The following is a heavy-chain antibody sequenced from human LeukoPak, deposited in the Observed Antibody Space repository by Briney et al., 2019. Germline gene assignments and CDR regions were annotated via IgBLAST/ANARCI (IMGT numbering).Heavy chain of an antibody. CDR2: ISTTVAA. CDR3: VRSSSITIFGGITWFDP. J-gene: IGHJ5*02. V-gene: IGHV4-4*07. CDR1: RGAISSYY. Sequence: SQTLSPTCTVSRGAISSYYWSWIVQSAGNGLKSIGGISTTVAAGDNPSLSTPRTMSVDTSKHPISPTPSCLTAAVTAVWSCVRSSSITIFGGITWFDPWGQGTLVTVPS. D-gene: IGHD3-3*01.